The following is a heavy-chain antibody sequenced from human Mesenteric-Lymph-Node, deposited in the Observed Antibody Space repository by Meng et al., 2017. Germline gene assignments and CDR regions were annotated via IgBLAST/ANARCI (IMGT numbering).Heavy chain of an antibody. V-gene: IGHV3-7*01. CDR3: ATKAAPGYGMDI. CDR2: INGGGTEK. Sequence: GESLKISCVASGSWFSSYWMIWVRQAPGKGLEWVANINGGGTEKNYVASVKGRITISRDNTKNSLYLQMNSLRADDTAVYDWATKAAPGYGMDIWGQGTTVTVSS. CDR1: GSWFSSYW. D-gene: IGHD6-13*01. J-gene: IGHJ6*02.